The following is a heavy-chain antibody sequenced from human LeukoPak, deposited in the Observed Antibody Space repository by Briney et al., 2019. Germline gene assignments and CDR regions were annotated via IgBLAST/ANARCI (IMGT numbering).Heavy chain of an antibody. CDR2: INHNAETI. D-gene: IGHD2-21*02. V-gene: IGHV3-11*04. CDR1: GFTFSDYY. J-gene: IGHJ4*02. CDR3: ARDSDWAFDN. Sequence: PGGSLRLSCAASGFTFSDYYMSWIRRAPGKGLEWVSYINHNAETIYYADSVKGRFTISRDNAKNVLYLQMNRLRDGDTAVYFCARDSDWAFDNWGQGTLVTVSS.